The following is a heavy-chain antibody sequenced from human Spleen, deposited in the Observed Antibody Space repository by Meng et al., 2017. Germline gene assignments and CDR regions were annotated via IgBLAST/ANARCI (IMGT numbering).Heavy chain of an antibody. CDR3: ARDLVAAGGTATDAFDI. D-gene: IGHD6-13*01. Sequence: SVKVSCKASGGTFSSYAISWVRQAPGQGLEWMGGIIPIFGTANYAQKFQGRVTITADESTSTAYMELSSLRSEDTAVYYCARDLVAAGGTATDAFDIWGQGTMVTVSS. J-gene: IGHJ3*02. CDR1: GGTFSSYA. CDR2: IIPIFGTA. V-gene: IGHV1-69*13.